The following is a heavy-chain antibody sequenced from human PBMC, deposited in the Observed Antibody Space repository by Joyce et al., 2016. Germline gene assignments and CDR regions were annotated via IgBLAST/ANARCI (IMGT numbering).Heavy chain of an antibody. Sequence: QVHLVQSGAEVTRPGSSVKLSCKTSGGNFRSYALNWVRQAPGQGLEWMGGSIPLFGAPSYAQKFQGRSTLTADDSTTTVYMQLGSLTSADTAVYYCARDQVRGSIDSAFEYWGQGALVTVSS. D-gene: IGHD3-10*01. V-gene: IGHV1-69*01. CDR1: GGNFRSYA. CDR2: SIPLFGAP. CDR3: ARDQVRGSIDSAFEY. J-gene: IGHJ4*02.